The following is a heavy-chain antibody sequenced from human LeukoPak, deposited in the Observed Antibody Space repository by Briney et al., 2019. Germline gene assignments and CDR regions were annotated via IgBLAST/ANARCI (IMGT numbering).Heavy chain of an antibody. CDR2: INHSGST. CDR1: GGSFRGYY. CDR3: ARPGYYYDSSGYHYRDY. Sequence: RPSETLSLTCAVYGGSFRGYYWSWIRQPPGKGLEWIGEINHSGSTNYNPSLKSRVTISVDTSKNQFSLKLSSVTAADTAVYYCARPGYYYDSSGYHYRDYWGQGTLVTVSS. J-gene: IGHJ4*02. V-gene: IGHV4-34*01. D-gene: IGHD3-22*01.